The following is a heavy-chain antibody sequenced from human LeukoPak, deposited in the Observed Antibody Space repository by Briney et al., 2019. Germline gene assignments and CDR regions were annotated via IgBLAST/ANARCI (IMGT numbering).Heavy chain of an antibody. J-gene: IGHJ6*02. Sequence: GGSLRLSCAASGFTFSSYAMSWVRQAPGKGLEWVSAISGSGGSTYYADSVKGRFTISRDNSKNTLYLQMNSLRAEDTAVYYCAKGSDYYYCYGMDVWGQGTTVTVSS. V-gene: IGHV3-23*01. CDR2: ISGSGGST. CDR3: AKGSDYYYCYGMDV. CDR1: GFTFSSYA.